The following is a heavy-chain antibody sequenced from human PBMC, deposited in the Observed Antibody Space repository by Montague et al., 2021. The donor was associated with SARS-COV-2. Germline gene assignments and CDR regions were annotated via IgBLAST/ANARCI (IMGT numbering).Heavy chain of an antibody. CDR3: AKALYSGGFFFESGSDF. V-gene: IGHV3-23*01. Sequence: RLSCAASGFTFGDYAINWVRQAPGKGLEWVASISGDGATAYYADSVLGRFSISRDNSKNTVLLQMDSLRVKDAAVYYCAKALYSGGFFFESGSDFWGQGTLVTVSS. CDR1: GFTFGDYA. D-gene: IGHD6-19*01. CDR2: ISGDGATA. J-gene: IGHJ4*02.